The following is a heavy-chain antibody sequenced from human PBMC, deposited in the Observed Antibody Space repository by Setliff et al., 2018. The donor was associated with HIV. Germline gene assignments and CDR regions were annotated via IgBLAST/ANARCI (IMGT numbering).Heavy chain of an antibody. CDR1: GGSISSYY. J-gene: IGHJ4*02. CDR2: IYYSGST. V-gene: IGHV4-59*01. Sequence: PSETLSLTCTVSGGSISSYYWSWIRQPPGKGLEWIGYIYYSGSTNYNPSLKSRVTISVDTSKNQFSLKLSSVTAADTAVYYCARGAGLLWFGELHNIPYFDYWGQGTLVTVS. D-gene: IGHD3-10*01. CDR3: ARGAGLLWFGELHNIPYFDY.